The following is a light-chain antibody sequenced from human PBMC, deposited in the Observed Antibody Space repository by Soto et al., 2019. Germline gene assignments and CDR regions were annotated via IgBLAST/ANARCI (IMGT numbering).Light chain of an antibody. CDR3: RSYTSSITLV. Sequence: QSVLTQPASVSGSPGQSITISCTGTSSDVGGYNYVSWYQQHPGKAPKLMIYDVNNRPSGVSNRFSGSKSGNTASLTISGLQAEDEGDYYCRSYTSSITLVFGGGTKLTVL. V-gene: IGLV2-14*01. CDR1: SSDVGGYNY. CDR2: DVN. J-gene: IGLJ2*01.